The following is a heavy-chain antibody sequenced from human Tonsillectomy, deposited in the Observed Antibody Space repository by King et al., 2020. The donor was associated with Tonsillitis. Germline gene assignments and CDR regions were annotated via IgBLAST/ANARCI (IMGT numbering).Heavy chain of an antibody. J-gene: IGHJ6*02. Sequence: VQLVESGGGLVQPGGSLRLSCAASGFTFSSYAMSWVRQAPGKGLEWVSAISGSGGSTYYADSVKGRFTISRDNSKNTLYLQMNSLRAEDTAVYYCAKESGLREYYYYYGMDVWGQGTTVTVSS. CDR1: GFTFSSYA. D-gene: IGHD5-18*01. CDR2: ISGSGGST. V-gene: IGHV3-23*04. CDR3: AKESGLREYYYYYGMDV.